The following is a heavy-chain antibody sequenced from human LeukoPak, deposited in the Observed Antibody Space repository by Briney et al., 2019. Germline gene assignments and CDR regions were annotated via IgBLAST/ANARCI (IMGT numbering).Heavy chain of an antibody. V-gene: IGHV4-59*08. Sequence: SETLSLTCTVSGGSISSYYWSWIRQPPGKGLEWIGYIYYSGSTNYNPSLKSRVTISVDTSKNQFSLKLSSVTAADTAVYYCARRSPEITFDIWGQGTMVTVSS. CDR2: IYYSGST. CDR1: GGSISSYY. D-gene: IGHD1-14*01. J-gene: IGHJ3*02. CDR3: ARRSPEITFDI.